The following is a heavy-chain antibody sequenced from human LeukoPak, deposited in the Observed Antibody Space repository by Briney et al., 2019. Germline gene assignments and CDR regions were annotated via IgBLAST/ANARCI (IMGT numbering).Heavy chain of an antibody. J-gene: IGHJ5*02. CDR3: ARKTALSGDYDWFDP. D-gene: IGHD4-17*01. CDR1: GGSIRSYY. CDR2: IYYSGNT. Sequence: PSETLSLTCTVSGGSIRSYYWNWIRQPPGKELEWIGYIYYSGNTNYNPSLKSRVTISVDVSKNQFSLKLNSGTAADTAVYYCARKTALSGDYDWFDPWGQGTLVTVSS. V-gene: IGHV4-59*01.